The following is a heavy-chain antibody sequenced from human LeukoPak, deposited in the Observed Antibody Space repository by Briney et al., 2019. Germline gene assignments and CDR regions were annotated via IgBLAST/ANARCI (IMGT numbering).Heavy chain of an antibody. V-gene: IGHV3-74*01. Sequence: GGSLRLSCAASGFTFDDYAMHWVRQAPGKGLEWVSRINSDGSSTSYADSVKGRFTISRDNAKNTLYLQMNSLRAEDTAVYYCTRDKGVGSSGWFVTDHDAFDIWGQGTMVTVSS. CDR1: GFTFDDYA. J-gene: IGHJ3*02. CDR3: TRDKGVGSSGWFVTDHDAFDI. CDR2: INSDGSST. D-gene: IGHD6-19*01.